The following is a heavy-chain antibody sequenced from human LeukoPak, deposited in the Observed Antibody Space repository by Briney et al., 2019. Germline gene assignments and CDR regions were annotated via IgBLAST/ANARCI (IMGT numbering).Heavy chain of an antibody. Sequence: PGGSLRLSCGASGFTFSNYGMHWVRQTPGKGLGWMTFIRYDERKKNYADSVKGRFTISRDNSKNTLYLQMNSLRPEDTATYYCAKDYGTRGTGGAYLDAWGQGTLVTVSS. J-gene: IGHJ5*02. CDR3: AKDYGTRGTGGAYLDA. D-gene: IGHD1-1*01. CDR2: IRYDERKK. V-gene: IGHV3-30*02. CDR1: GFTFSNYG.